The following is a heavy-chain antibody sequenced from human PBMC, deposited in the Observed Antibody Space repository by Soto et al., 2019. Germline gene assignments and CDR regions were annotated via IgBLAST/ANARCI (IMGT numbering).Heavy chain of an antibody. Sequence: SVKVSCKASGGTFSSYAISWVRQAPGQGLEWMGGIIPIFGTANYAQKFQGRVTITAGESTSTAYMELSSLRSEDTAVYYCASVDTAMVTSYFDYWGQGTLVTVSS. CDR3: ASVDTAMVTSYFDY. CDR1: GGTFSSYA. CDR2: IIPIFGTA. J-gene: IGHJ4*02. V-gene: IGHV1-69*13. D-gene: IGHD5-18*01.